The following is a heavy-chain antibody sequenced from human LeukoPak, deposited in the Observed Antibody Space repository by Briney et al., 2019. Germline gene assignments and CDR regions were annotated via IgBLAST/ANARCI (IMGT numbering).Heavy chain of an antibody. Sequence: GGSLRLSCAASGFTFSTYAMNWVRQAPGKGLEWVSGIRGSGGDTYYADSVKGRFTISRDNSKNTLYLQMNSLRAEDTAVYYCARDTYNWNGHFGYWGQGTLVTVSS. CDR3: ARDTYNWNGHFGY. D-gene: IGHD1-20*01. J-gene: IGHJ4*02. CDR1: GFTFSTYA. CDR2: IRGSGGDT. V-gene: IGHV3-23*01.